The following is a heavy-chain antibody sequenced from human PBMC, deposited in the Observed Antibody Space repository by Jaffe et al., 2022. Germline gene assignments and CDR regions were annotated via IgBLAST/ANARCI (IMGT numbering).Heavy chain of an antibody. CDR3: ARDHSSGSFDD. V-gene: IGHV3-48*03. D-gene: IGHD6-19*01. CDR1: GFTFSNFE. CDR2: ISTTGNNI. Sequence: VQVVESGGGLVQPGGSLRLSCTVSGFTFSNFEMNWVRQAPGKGLKTGLEWLSRISTTGNNIYYADSVRGRFTVSRDNAKNSLYLVMNNLRVDDTAMYYCARDHSSGSFDDWGQGTLVTVSS. J-gene: IGHJ4*02.